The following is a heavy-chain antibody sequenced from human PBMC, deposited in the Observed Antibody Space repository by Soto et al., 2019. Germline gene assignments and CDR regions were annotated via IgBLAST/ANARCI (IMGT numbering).Heavy chain of an antibody. CDR2: TYYRSKWYN. J-gene: IGHJ5*01. V-gene: IGHV6-1*01. Sequence: SQTLSLTCAISVGSVSTNSATWGWIRQTPSRALEWLGRTYYRSKWYNDYTVSVKGRITINPDTSNNQRSLQLNSVTPDDTAVYYCARLIGNSWLDSWGQGTLVTVSS. CDR1: VGSVSTNSAT. CDR3: ARLIGNSWLDS. D-gene: IGHD2-8*01.